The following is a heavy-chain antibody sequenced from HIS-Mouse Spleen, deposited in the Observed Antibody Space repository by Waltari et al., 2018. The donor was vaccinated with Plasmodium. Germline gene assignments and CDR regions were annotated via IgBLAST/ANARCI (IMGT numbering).Heavy chain of an antibody. D-gene: IGHD6-13*01. J-gene: IGHJ4*02. V-gene: IGHV3-30*18. CDR1: GFTFRSYG. CDR3: AKDRRSSSWYVDY. CDR2: ISYDGSNK. Sequence: QVQLVESGGGVVQPGRSLRLSWAASGFTFRSYGMHWVRQAPGKGLEWVAVISYDGSNKYYADSVKGRFTISRDNSKNTLYLQMNSLRAEDTAVYYCAKDRRSSSWYVDYWGQGTLVTVSS.